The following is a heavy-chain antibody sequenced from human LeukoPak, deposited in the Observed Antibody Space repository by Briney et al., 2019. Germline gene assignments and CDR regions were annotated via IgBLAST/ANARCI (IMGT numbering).Heavy chain of an antibody. CDR1: GFTFSSYE. D-gene: IGHD3-10*01. CDR3: AKVGKTENYYGSGRFSYYYYMDV. Sequence: GGSLRLSCAASGFTFSSYEMNWVRQAPGKGLEWVSYISSSGSTIYYADSVKGRFTISRDNPKNTLYLQMNSLRAEDTAVYYCAKVGKTENYYGSGRFSYYYYMDVWGKGTTVTISS. CDR2: ISSSGSTI. J-gene: IGHJ6*03. V-gene: IGHV3-48*03.